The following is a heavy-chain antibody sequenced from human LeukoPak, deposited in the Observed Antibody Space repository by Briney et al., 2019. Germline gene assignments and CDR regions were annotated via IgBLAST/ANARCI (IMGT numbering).Heavy chain of an antibody. Sequence: GGSLRLSCAASGSTFSSYSMNWVRQAPGKGLEWVSYISSSSSTIYYADSVKGRFTISRDNAKNSLYLQMHSLRAEDTAVYYCARRGYGTTNWGQGTLVTVSS. CDR3: ARRGYGTTN. CDR1: GSTFSSYS. CDR2: ISSSSSTI. V-gene: IGHV3-48*01. D-gene: IGHD5-12*01. J-gene: IGHJ4*02.